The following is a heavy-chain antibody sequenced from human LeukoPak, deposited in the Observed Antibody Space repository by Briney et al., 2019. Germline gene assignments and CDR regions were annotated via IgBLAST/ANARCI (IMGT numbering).Heavy chain of an antibody. CDR3: ARDSGYLGYGYYYGMDV. CDR1: GGSISSSSYY. D-gene: IGHD2-15*01. Sequence: PSETLSLTCTVSGGSISSSSYYWGWIRQPPGKGLEWIGSIYYSGSTYYNPSLKSRVTISVDTSKNQFSLKLGSVTAADTAVYYCARDSGYLGYGYYYGMDVWGQGTTVTVSS. J-gene: IGHJ6*02. CDR2: IYYSGST. V-gene: IGHV4-39*07.